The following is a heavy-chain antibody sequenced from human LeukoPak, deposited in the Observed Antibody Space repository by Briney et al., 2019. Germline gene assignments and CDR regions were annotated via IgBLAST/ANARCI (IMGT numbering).Heavy chain of an antibody. CDR3: ARVGGDGYNGYYFDY. CDR1: GGSISSYY. J-gene: IGHJ4*02. CDR2: IYYSGST. Sequence: SSETLSLTCTVSGGSISSYYWSWIRQPPGKGLEWIGYIYYSGSTNYNPSLKSRVTISVDTSKNQFSLKLSSVTAADTAVYCCARVGGDGYNGYYFDYWGQGTLVSVSS. D-gene: IGHD5-24*01. V-gene: IGHV4-59*01.